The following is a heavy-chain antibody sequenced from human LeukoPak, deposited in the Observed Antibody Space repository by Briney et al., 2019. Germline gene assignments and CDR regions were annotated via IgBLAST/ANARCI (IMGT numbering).Heavy chain of an antibody. V-gene: IGHV3-30-3*01. J-gene: IGHJ4*02. CDR1: GFTFSSYA. CDR2: ISYDGSNK. D-gene: IGHD6-19*01. CDR3: LGGTGWIFDY. Sequence: GGSLRLSCAASGFTFSSYAMHWVRQAPGKGLEWVAVISYDGSNKYYADSVKGRFTISRDNSKNTLYLQMNSLRAEDTAVYYCLGGTGWIFDYWGQGTLVTVSS.